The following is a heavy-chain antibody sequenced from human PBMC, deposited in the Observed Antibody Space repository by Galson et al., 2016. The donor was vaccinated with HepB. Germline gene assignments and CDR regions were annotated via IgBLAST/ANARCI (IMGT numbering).Heavy chain of an antibody. CDR3: AREARDCTNFLCSFDL. J-gene: IGHJ4*02. CDR1: GFTFSNYD. Sequence: SLRLSCAASGFTFSNYDFHWVRQPTGKGLEWVSAIATTGDTYYPGYVKGRFTISRENAKNSLYLQMNSLTAEDTAVYYCAREARDCTNFLCSFDLWGQGTVVTVSS. CDR2: IATTGDT. D-gene: IGHD2-8*01. V-gene: IGHV3-13*01.